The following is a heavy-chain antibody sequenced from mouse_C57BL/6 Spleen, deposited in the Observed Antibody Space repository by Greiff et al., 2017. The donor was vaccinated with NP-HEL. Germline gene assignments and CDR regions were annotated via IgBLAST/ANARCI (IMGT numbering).Heavy chain of an antibody. CDR3: ARGHYYGSSPWFAY. CDR1: GYTFTSYN. Sequence: LQQSGAELVRPGASVKMSCKASGYTFTSYNMHWVKQTPRQGLEWIGAIYPGNGDTSYNQKFKGKATLTVDKSSSTAYMQLSSLTSEDSAVYFCARGHYYGSSPWFAYWGQGTLVTVSA. CDR2: IYPGNGDT. J-gene: IGHJ3*01. V-gene: IGHV1-12*01. D-gene: IGHD1-1*01.